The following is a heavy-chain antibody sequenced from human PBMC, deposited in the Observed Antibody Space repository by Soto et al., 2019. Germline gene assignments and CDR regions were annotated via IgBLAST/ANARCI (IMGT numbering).Heavy chain of an antibody. D-gene: IGHD5-12*01. CDR2: IHSDVTT. CDR1: GFSVSSNS. J-gene: IGHJ5*02. Sequence: PGGSLRLSCAASGFSVSSNSMSWVRQAPGKGLEWVSVIHSDVTTYYADSVKGRFIISRDNSKDTLYLQMNRLRAEDTAVYYCARELSGSWYNWFDPWGQGTLATVSS. CDR3: ARELSGSWYNWFDP. V-gene: IGHV3-53*01.